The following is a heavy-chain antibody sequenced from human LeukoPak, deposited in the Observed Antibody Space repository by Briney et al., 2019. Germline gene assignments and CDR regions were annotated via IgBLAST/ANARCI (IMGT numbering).Heavy chain of an antibody. Sequence: PGASLRLSCAASGFTFSSYAMSWDRQAPGKGLEWVPAISGSGGSTYYADSVKGRFTISRDNSKNTLYLQMNSLRAEDTAVYYCAKKVDCSSTSCYGPWFDPWGQGTLVTVSS. CDR1: GFTFSSYA. CDR2: ISGSGGST. J-gene: IGHJ5*02. CDR3: AKKVDCSSTSCYGPWFDP. V-gene: IGHV3-23*01. D-gene: IGHD2-2*01.